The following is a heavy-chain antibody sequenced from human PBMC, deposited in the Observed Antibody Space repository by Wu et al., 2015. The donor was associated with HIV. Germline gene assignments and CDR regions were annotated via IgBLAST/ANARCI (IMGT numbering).Heavy chain of an antibody. V-gene: IGHV1-69*01. CDR1: GFSFTNKY. CDR3: ARGLRDILTGYYSAFEY. CDR2: VIPVIGTP. Sequence: QVQLVQSGAEVKKPGASVKVSCKASGFSFTNKYMHWVRQAPGQGLEWMGGVIPVIGTPNYAQKFQGRVTLTSDESTTTAYMEVNNLTSEDTAVYYCARGLRDILTGYYSAFEYWGQGSLVTVS. D-gene: IGHD3-9*01. J-gene: IGHJ4*02.